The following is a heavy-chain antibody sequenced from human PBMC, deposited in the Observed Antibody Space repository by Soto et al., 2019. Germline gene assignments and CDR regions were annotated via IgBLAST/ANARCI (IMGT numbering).Heavy chain of an antibody. CDR3: AREGPTVYSSSWYGDYYYYGMDV. J-gene: IGHJ6*02. Sequence: EVQLVESGGGLVKPGGSLRLCCAASRFTFSSYSMNWVRQAPGKGLEWVSSISSSSSYIYYADSVKGRFTISRDNAKNSLYLQMNSLRAEDTAVYYCAREGPTVYSSSWYGDYYYYGMDVWGQGTTVTVSS. D-gene: IGHD6-13*01. V-gene: IGHV3-21*01. CDR2: ISSSSSYI. CDR1: RFTFSSYS.